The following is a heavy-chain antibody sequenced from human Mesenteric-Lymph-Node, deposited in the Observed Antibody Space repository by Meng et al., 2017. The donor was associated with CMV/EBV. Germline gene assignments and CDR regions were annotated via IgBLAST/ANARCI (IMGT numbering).Heavy chain of an antibody. CDR3: ARGPRNRYCSSTSCALYYGMDV. Sequence: SVKVSCKASGGTFSSYAISWVRQAPGQGLEWMGGIIPIFGTANYAQKFQGRVTMTRDTSTSTVYMELSSLRSEDTAVYYCARGPRNRYCSSTSCALYYGMDVWGQGTTVTVSS. J-gene: IGHJ6*02. CDR2: IIPIFGTA. CDR1: GGTFSSYA. D-gene: IGHD2-2*01. V-gene: IGHV1-69*05.